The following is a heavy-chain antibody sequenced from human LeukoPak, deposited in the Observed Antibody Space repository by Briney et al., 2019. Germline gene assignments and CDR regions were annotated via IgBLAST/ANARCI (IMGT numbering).Heavy chain of an antibody. J-gene: IGHJ3*02. CDR3: ARSDGYGLVGI. CDR1: GVSISSGSNY. D-gene: IGHD3-10*01. Sequence: SSETLSLTCRVSGVSISSGSNYWGWIRQPPGKTLEWIGSIYSSGSTYYNSSLKSRVIILIDTAKNHFSLNLSSVTAADTAVYYCARSDGYGLVGIWGQGTMVTVSS. CDR2: IYSSGST. V-gene: IGHV4-39*07.